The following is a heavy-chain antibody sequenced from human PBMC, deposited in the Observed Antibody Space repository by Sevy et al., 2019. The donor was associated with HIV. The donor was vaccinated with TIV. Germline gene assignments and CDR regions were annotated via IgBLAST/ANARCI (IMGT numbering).Heavy chain of an antibody. D-gene: IGHD3-10*01. CDR1: GFTFSSFG. Sequence: GGSLRLSCAASGFTFSSFGMHWVRQAPGKGLEWVSFISYDGSDKRYVDSVKGRFTISRDISKNTLYLQMNSLRGGDTAVYYCAKDGPPYYTSGSYMYYFDYWGQGALVTVSS. CDR3: AKDGPPYYTSGSYMYYFDY. J-gene: IGHJ4*02. CDR2: ISYDGSDK. V-gene: IGHV3-30*18.